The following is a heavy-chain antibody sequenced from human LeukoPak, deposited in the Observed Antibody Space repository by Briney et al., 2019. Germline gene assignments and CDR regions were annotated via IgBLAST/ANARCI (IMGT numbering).Heavy chain of an antibody. CDR3: ARPPSITNPYYGLDV. CDR2: ISSSGSSI. Sequence: GGSLRLSCAASGFIVSDNYMSWVRQAPGKGLEWVSYISSSGSSIYYADSVKGRFTISRDNAKNSLCLQMNSLRVEDTAVYYCARPPSITNPYYGLDVWGQGTTVTVSS. CDR1: GFIVSDNY. D-gene: IGHD3-3*01. V-gene: IGHV3-11*04. J-gene: IGHJ6*02.